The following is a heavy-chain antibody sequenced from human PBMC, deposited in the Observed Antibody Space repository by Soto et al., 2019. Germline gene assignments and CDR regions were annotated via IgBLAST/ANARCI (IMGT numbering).Heavy chain of an antibody. Sequence: EVQLLESGGGLVQPGGSLRLSCAASGFTCSVFAMSWVRQAPGKGLELVSTISGRGENTYYPDSVKGRFTISRENSKNPLNLKTTSLRGEDTAVYYCAKDRGTGDYGVNTVAIRGQGTMVTVAS. CDR1: GFTCSVFA. CDR3: AKDRGTGDYGVNTVAI. J-gene: IGHJ3*01. V-gene: IGHV3-23*01. CDR2: ISGRGENT. D-gene: IGHD7-27*01.